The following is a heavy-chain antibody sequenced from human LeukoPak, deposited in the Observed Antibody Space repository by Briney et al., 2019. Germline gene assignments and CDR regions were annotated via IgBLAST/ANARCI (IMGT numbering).Heavy chain of an antibody. CDR3: TKWGDYDVLTGYYVSDY. D-gene: IGHD3-9*01. CDR2: ITGSGGNT. CDR1: GFTFSNYA. Sequence: PGESLRLSCAASGFTFSNYAMSWVRQAPGKGLEWVSAITGSGGNTYYADSVKGRFTISRDNSKNTLYLQMNSLRAEDTAVYYCTKWGDYDVLTGYYVSDYWGQGTLVTVSS. J-gene: IGHJ4*02. V-gene: IGHV3-23*01.